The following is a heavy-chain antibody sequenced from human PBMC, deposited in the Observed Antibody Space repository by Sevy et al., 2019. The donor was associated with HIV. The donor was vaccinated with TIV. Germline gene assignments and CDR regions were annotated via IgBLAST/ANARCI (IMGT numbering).Heavy chain of an antibody. J-gene: IGHJ4*02. Sequence: GGSLRLSCAGSGFTFSNYWMHWVRQAPGKGLMWVSRINSDGSSTSYADSVTGRFTISRDNAKNTLYLQMNSLRAEDTAVYYCARGPYYRDTNTYFFMHYWGQGTLVTVSS. CDR3: ARGPYYRDTNTYFFMHY. D-gene: IGHD3-22*01. V-gene: IGHV3-74*01. CDR1: GFTFSNYW. CDR2: INSDGSST.